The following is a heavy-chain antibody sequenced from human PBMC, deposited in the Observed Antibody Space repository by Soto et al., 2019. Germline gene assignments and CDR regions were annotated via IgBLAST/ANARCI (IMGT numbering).Heavy chain of an antibody. J-gene: IGHJ4*02. Sequence: PSETLSLTCSVSDDSINSDKYYWGWIRQPPGKGLEWIGSIYHRGNAYYNPSLQTRVTISLDKSKSQFSLKLNSVTAADSAVYFCARLEGLATISYYFDFWGPGALVTVSS. V-gene: IGHV4-39*01. D-gene: IGHD3-9*01. CDR1: DDSINSDKYY. CDR2: IYHRGNA. CDR3: ARLEGLATISYYFDF.